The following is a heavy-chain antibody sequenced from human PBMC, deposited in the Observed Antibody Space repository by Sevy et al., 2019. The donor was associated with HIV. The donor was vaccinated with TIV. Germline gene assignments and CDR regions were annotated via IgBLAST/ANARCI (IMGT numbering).Heavy chain of an antibody. CDR2: IKQDGSEK. CDR1: GFAFSTYG. J-gene: IGHJ4*02. V-gene: IGHV3-7*01. Sequence: GGSLRLSCAASGFAFSTYGMHWVRQAPGKGLEWVANIKQDGSEKYYVDSVKGRFTISRDNTKNSLYLQMNSLRAEDTAVYYCARSPIPSDYYFDYWGQGTLVTVSS. CDR3: ARSPIPSDYYFDY. D-gene: IGHD3-3*01.